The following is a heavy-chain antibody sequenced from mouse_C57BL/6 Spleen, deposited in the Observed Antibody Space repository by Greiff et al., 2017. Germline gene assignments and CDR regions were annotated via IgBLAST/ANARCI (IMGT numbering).Heavy chain of an antibody. CDR1: GYTFTDYY. CDR3: ARDYDGQYYFDY. D-gene: IGHD2-3*01. V-gene: IGHV1-26*01. J-gene: IGHJ2*01. CDR2: INPNNGGT. Sequence: EVQLQQSGPELVKPGASVKISCKASGYTFTDYYMNWVKQSHGKSLEWIGDINPNNGGTSYNQKFKGKATLTVDKSSSTAYMELRSLTSEDSAVYYCARDYDGQYYFDYWGQGTTLTVSS.